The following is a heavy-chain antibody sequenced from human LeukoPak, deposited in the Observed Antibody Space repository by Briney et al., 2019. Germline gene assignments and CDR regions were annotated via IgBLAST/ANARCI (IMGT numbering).Heavy chain of an antibody. D-gene: IGHD2-2*01. Sequence: ASVKVSCKVSGYTLTELSMHWVRQAPGKGREWMGGFDPEDGETIYAQKFQGGVTMTVDTSTDTAYMELSSLRSEDTAVYYCATGLPAAKREYFQHWGQGTLVTVSS. CDR1: GYTLTELS. V-gene: IGHV1-24*01. J-gene: IGHJ1*01. CDR2: FDPEDGET. CDR3: ATGLPAAKREYFQH.